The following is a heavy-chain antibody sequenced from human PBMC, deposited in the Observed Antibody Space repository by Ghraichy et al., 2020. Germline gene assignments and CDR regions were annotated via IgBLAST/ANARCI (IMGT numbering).Heavy chain of an antibody. Sequence: GALRLSCAASGFTFSSYGMHWVRQAPGKGLEWVAVIWYDGSNKYYADSVKGRFTISRDNSKNTLYLQMNSLRAEDTAVYYCARDAQVVEDYFDYWGQGTLVTVSS. CDR3: ARDAQVVEDYFDY. J-gene: IGHJ4*02. CDR2: IWYDGSNK. D-gene: IGHD2-15*01. V-gene: IGHV3-33*01. CDR1: GFTFSSYG.